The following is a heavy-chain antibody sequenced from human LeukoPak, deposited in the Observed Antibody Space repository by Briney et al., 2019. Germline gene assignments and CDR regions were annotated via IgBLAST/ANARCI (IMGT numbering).Heavy chain of an antibody. D-gene: IGHD2-21*01. CDR2: IYYSGST. CDR1: GGSISSYY. V-gene: IGHV4-59*08. CDR3: ARQAYYSPGAFDI. Sequence: ASETLSLTCTVSGGSISSYYWSWIRQPPGKGLEWIGYIYYSGSTSYNPSLKSRVTISVDTSKNQFSLKLSSVTAADTAVYYCARQAYYSPGAFDIWGQGTMVTVSS. J-gene: IGHJ3*02.